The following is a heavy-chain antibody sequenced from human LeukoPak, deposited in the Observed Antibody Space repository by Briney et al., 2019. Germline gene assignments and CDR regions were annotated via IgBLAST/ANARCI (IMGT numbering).Heavy chain of an antibody. V-gene: IGHV3-48*03. CDR3: ARNLDY. CDR1: GFTLSNYA. Sequence: GGSLRLSCAASGFTLSNYAMNWVRQAPGKGLEWVSYISTSGSTKHYADSVKGRFTISRDNAKNSLYLQMNSLRAEDTAVYYCARNLDYWGQGTLVTVSS. CDR2: ISTSGSTK. J-gene: IGHJ4*02.